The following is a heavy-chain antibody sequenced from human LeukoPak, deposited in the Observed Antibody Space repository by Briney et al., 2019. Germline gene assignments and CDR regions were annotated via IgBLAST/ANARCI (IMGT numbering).Heavy chain of an antibody. CDR2: INPNTGGT. D-gene: IGHD4-11*01. CDR1: GYTFTGYY. CDR3: ARGGHDYSGWFDP. V-gene: IGHV1-2*02. Sequence: GASVKVSCKASGYTFTGYYMHWVRQAPGQGLEWMGWINPNTGGTKYAQTFQGRVTMTRDTSISTAYMELSRLRSDDTAVYYCARGGHDYSGWFDPWGQGTLVTVSS. J-gene: IGHJ5*02.